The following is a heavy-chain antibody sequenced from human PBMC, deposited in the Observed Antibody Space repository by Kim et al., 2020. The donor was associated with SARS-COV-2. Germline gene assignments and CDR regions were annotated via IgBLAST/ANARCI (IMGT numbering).Heavy chain of an antibody. CDR2: IYYSGST. D-gene: IGHD2-2*01. CDR1: GGSISSYY. Sequence: SETLSLTCTVSGGSISSYYWSWIRQPPGKGLEWIGYIYYSGSTNYNPSLKSRVTISVDTSKNQFSLKLSSVTAPDTAVHQRAHQSCSSTSCYYFDYWGQG. J-gene: IGHJ4*02. V-gene: IGHV4-59*01. CDR3: AHQSCSSTSCYYFDY.